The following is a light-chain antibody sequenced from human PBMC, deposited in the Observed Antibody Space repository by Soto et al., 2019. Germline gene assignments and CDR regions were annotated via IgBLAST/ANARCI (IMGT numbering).Light chain of an antibody. CDR1: HGIRND. Sequence: AIQMTQSPSSLSASVGDRVTITCRASHGIRNDLGWYQQKPGKAPKLLIYAASSLQSGVPSRFSGSGSGTEFTLTISSLQPDDFATYYCEHYNTYSTFGQGTKVDIK. CDR2: AAS. J-gene: IGKJ1*01. V-gene: IGKV1-6*01. CDR3: EHYNTYST.